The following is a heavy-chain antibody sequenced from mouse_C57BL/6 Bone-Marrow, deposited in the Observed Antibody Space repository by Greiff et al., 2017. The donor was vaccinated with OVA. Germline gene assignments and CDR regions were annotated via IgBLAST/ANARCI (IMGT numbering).Heavy chain of an antibody. Sequence: VQLQQSGPELVKPGASVKISCKASGYSFTGYYMNWVKQSPEKSLEWIGEINPSTGGTTYNQKFKAKATLTVDKSSSTAYMQLKSLTSEDSAVYYSARDDGSRAMDYWGQGTSVTVSS. CDR3: ARDDGSRAMDY. J-gene: IGHJ4*01. D-gene: IGHD1-1*01. V-gene: IGHV1-42*01. CDR1: GYSFTGYY. CDR2: INPSTGGT.